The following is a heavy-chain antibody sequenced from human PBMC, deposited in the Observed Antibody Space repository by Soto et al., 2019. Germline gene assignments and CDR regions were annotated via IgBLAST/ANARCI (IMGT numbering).Heavy chain of an antibody. CDR2: ISYDGSNK. Sequence: GGSLRLSCAASGFTFSSYAMHWVRQAPGKGLEWVAVISYDGSNKYYADSVKGRFTISRDNSKNTLYLQMNSLRAEDTAVYYCARDLGSHDTMIVVVITTGYYYYGMDVWGQGTTVTVSS. CDR3: ARDLGSHDTMIVVVITTGYYYYGMDV. D-gene: IGHD3-22*01. CDR1: GFTFSSYA. V-gene: IGHV3-30-3*01. J-gene: IGHJ6*02.